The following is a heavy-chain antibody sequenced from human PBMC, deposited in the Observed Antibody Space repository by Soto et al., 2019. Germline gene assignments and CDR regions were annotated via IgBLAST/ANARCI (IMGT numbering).Heavy chain of an antibody. Sequence: SETLSLTCVVSSYVIESGHYWGWGRQPPGKGLEWVGSIYDSGTTYYNPSLRSRVTISADTSKNQFSLSLTSVTAADTAVYYCARSPQYYTPGSSPFDYWGPGAMVTVYS. CDR2: IYDSGTT. J-gene: IGHJ4*03. V-gene: IGHV4-38-2*01. D-gene: IGHD3-3*01. CDR1: SYVIESGHY. CDR3: ARSPQYYTPGSSPFDY.